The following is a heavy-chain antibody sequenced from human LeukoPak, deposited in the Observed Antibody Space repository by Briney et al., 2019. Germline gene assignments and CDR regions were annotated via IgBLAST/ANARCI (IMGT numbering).Heavy chain of an antibody. J-gene: IGHJ4*02. CDR2: ISGSGGST. D-gene: IGHD6-19*01. CDR3: AKGRIAVKYYFDY. Sequence: RGSLRLSCAASGFTLSSYAMSWVRQAPGKGLEWGSAISGSGGSTYYADSVKGRFTISRDNSKNTLYLQMNSLRAEDTAVYYCAKGRIAVKYYFDYWGQGTLVTVSS. V-gene: IGHV3-23*01. CDR1: GFTLSSYA.